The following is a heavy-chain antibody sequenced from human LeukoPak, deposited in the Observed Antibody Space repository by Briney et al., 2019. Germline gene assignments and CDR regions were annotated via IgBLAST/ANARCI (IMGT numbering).Heavy chain of an antibody. CDR2: IWYDGSNK. J-gene: IGHJ4*02. Sequence: GGSLRLSCAASGFTFSSYGMHWVRQAPGKGLEWVAVIWYDGSNKYYADSVKGRFTISRDNSKNTLYLQMNSLRAEDTAVYYCARDHSRGWYSDCFDYWGQGTLVTVSS. CDR1: GFTFSSYG. V-gene: IGHV3-33*01. CDR3: ARDHSRGWYSDCFDY. D-gene: IGHD6-19*01.